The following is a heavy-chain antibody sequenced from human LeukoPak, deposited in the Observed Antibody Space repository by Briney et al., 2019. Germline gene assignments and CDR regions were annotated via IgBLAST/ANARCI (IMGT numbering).Heavy chain of an antibody. Sequence: SETLSLTCAVSGGSMSGNYWNWIRRPAGKGLEWVGRIYSSGDTTYNPSLKSRLTMSIDTSKNLFSLSLSSVTAADTAVYYCASQGCSDPSCSVAWFDPRGQGTLVIVSS. CDR1: GGSMSGNY. CDR2: IYSSGDT. V-gene: IGHV4-4*07. J-gene: IGHJ5*02. CDR3: ASQGCSDPSCSVAWFDP. D-gene: IGHD2-15*01.